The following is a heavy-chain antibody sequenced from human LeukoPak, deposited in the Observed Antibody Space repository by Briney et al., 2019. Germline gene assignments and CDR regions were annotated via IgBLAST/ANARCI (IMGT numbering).Heavy chain of an antibody. CDR3: ASIAARDAFDI. V-gene: IGHV3-74*01. Sequence: WVSRINTDGSSTSYADSVKGRFTISRDNAKNTLYLQMNSLRAEDTAVYYCASIAARDAFDIWGQGTMVTVSS. J-gene: IGHJ3*02. D-gene: IGHD6-6*01. CDR2: INTDGSST.